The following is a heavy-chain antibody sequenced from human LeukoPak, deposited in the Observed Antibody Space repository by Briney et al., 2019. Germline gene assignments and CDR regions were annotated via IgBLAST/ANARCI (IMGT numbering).Heavy chain of an antibody. CDR3: AKWSYGGLDY. CDR2: IKHSGST. V-gene: IGHV4-34*01. Sequence: SETMSLTCAVYGGSFSGYYSSWIRQPPGKGLEWIGEIKHSGSTNYNPPRKSRVTISVDTAKNQFSRKRSAVPAASTAVYYWAKWSYGGLDYWGQGTLVTVSS. D-gene: IGHD5-18*01. J-gene: IGHJ4*02. CDR1: GGSFSGYY.